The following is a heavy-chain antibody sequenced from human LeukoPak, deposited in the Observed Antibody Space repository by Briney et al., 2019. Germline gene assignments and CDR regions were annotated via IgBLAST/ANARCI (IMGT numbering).Heavy chain of an antibody. CDR1: GYTFTGYY. Sequence: ASVKVSCKAPGYTFTGYYMHWVRQAPGQGLEWMGWINPNSGGTNYAQKFQGRVTMTRDTSISTAYMELSRLRSDDTAVYYCARGTVVTLYYYYYMDVWGKGTTVTVSS. V-gene: IGHV1-2*02. J-gene: IGHJ6*03. D-gene: IGHD4-23*01. CDR3: ARGTVVTLYYYYYMDV. CDR2: INPNSGGT.